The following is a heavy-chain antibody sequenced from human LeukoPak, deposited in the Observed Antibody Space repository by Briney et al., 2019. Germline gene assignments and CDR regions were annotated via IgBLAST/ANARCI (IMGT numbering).Heavy chain of an antibody. V-gene: IGHV4-59*01. D-gene: IGHD5-24*01. J-gene: IGHJ3*02. CDR3: ARVGGMTTINNAAFDI. CDR2: ISDIGSI. CDR1: GGSISSYY. Sequence: PSETLSLTCTVSGGSISSYYWSWIRQPPGKGLEWIAYISDIGSINYNPSLKSRVTISLDTSKNQFSLKLTSVTAADTAIYYCARVGGMTTINNAAFDIWGQGTMVTVSS.